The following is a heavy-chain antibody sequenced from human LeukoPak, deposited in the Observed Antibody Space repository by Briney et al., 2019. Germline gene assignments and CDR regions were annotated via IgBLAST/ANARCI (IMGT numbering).Heavy chain of an antibody. Sequence: PGTSLRLSCAASGFTFSNYAMHWVRQAPGKGLEWVAVISYDGSNEYYADSVKGRFTISRDNAKNSLYLQMNSLRAEDTAVYYCATRLIVGAIYWGQGTLVTVSS. V-gene: IGHV3-30*04. CDR2: ISYDGSNE. CDR1: GFTFSNYA. J-gene: IGHJ4*02. D-gene: IGHD1-26*01. CDR3: ATRLIVGAIY.